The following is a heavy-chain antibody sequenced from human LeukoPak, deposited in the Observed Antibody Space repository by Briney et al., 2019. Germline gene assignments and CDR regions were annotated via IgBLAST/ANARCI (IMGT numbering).Heavy chain of an antibody. CDR1: GGSITTTNW. V-gene: IGHV4-4*02. CDR3: TRESGAFSPFGF. D-gene: IGHD1-26*01. CDR2: VHLSGAT. Sequence: PSETLSLTCAVSGGSITTTNWWSLVRQPPGKGLEWIGEVHLSGATNYNLPLESRVSMSIDKSKNHLSLEVTSVTAADTAIYYCTRESGAFSPFGFWGQGTLVTVSS. J-gene: IGHJ4*02.